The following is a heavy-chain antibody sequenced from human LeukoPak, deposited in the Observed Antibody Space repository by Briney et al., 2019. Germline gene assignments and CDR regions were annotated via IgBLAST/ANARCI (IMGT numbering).Heavy chain of an antibody. CDR1: GGSISSGSYY. CDR2: IYTSGST. J-gene: IGHJ5*01. D-gene: IGHD1-26*01. V-gene: IGHV4-61*02. CDR3: ARHTRTAVELWFDY. Sequence: SETLSLTCTVSGGSISSGSYYWSWIRQPAGKGLEWIGRIYTSGSTNYNPSLKSRVTISVDTSKNQFSLKLSSVTAADTAVYYCARHTRTAVELWFDYWGQGTLVTVSS.